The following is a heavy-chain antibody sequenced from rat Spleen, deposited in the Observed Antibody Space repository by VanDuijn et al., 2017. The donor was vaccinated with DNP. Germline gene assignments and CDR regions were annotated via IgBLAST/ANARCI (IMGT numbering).Heavy chain of an antibody. CDR3: TRKYTTDYYWYFDF. J-gene: IGHJ1*01. V-gene: IGHV5-31*01. CDR2: ITKSGGST. CDR1: GFTFNNYW. Sequence: EVQLVESGGGLVQPGRSLKLSCVASGFTFNNYWMTWIRQAPGKGLEWVASITKSGGSTYYQDSVKGRFTISRDNAKSTLYLQMNSLSSEDTATYYCTRKYTTDYYWYFDFWGPGTMVTVSS. D-gene: IGHD1-6*01.